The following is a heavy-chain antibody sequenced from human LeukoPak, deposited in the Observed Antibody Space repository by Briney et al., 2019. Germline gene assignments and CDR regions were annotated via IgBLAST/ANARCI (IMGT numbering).Heavy chain of an antibody. D-gene: IGHD2-2*01. V-gene: IGHV1-69*06. CDR1: GGTFSNYA. J-gene: IGHJ5*02. CDR3: ARERYCSSTRCYLCCDP. CDR2: IIPIFGTA. Sequence: RASVKVSCKASGGTFSNYAISWVRQAPGQGLEWVGGIIPIFGTANYAQTFKGRFTITADKATSSVYLELSSLRSEDTAVYYCARERYCSSTRCYLCCDPWGQGTLVTVSS.